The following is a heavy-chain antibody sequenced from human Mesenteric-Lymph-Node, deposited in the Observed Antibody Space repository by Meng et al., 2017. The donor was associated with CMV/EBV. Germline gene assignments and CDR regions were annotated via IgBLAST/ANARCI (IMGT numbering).Heavy chain of an antibody. D-gene: IGHD6-13*01. CDR2: ISAYNGNT. CDR3: AREAAAGGVRLNYYFEY. J-gene: IGHJ4*02. CDR1: GYTFTSYG. Sequence: ASVKVSCKASGYTFTSYGISWVRQAPGQGLEWMGWISAYNGNTNYAQKLQGRVTMTTDTSTSTAYMELRSLRSDDTAVYYCAREAAAGGVRLNYYFEYWGQGTLVTVS. V-gene: IGHV1-18*01.